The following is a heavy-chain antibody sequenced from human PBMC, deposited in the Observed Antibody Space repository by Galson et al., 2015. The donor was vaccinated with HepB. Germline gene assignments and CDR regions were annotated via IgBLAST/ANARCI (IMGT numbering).Heavy chain of an antibody. CDR2: IIPILGIA. J-gene: IGHJ4*02. V-gene: IGHV1-69*04. D-gene: IGHD5-18*01. CDR1: GGTFSSYA. Sequence: SVKVSCKASGGTFSSYAISWVRQAPGQGLEWMGRIIPILGIANYAQKFQGRVTITADKSTSTAYMELSSLRSEDTAVYYCARSWGYSYGSTYYLDYWGQGTLVTVSS. CDR3: ARSWGYSYGSTYYLDY.